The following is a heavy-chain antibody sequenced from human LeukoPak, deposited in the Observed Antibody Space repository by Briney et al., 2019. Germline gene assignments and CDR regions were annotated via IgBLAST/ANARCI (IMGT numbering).Heavy chain of an antibody. V-gene: IGHV1-8*03. CDR1: GYTFTSYD. Sequence: ASVKVSCKASGYTFTSYDINWVRQATGQGLEWMGWMNPNSGNTGYAQKFQGRGTITRNASISTAYMELISLRSEDTAVYYCARRSKIFGVVIFLDYWGQGTLVTVSS. CDR2: MNPNSGNT. CDR3: ARRSKIFGVVIFLDY. J-gene: IGHJ4*02. D-gene: IGHD3-3*01.